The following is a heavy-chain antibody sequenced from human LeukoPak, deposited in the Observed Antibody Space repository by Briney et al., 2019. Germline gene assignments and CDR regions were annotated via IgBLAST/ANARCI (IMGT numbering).Heavy chain of an antibody. CDR2: VSSSRGST. V-gene: IGHV3-23*01. CDR3: AKDGKSCSGGSCYSFGHDY. J-gene: IGHJ4*02. D-gene: IGHD2-15*01. Sequence: GGSLRLSCATSGFTFSSYAMSWVRQAPGKGLEWVSSVSSSRGSTYYADSVKGRFTISADKSKNTLYLEMSSLRDEDTAVYYCAKDGKSCSGGSCYSFGHDYWGQGTLVTVSS. CDR1: GFTFSSYA.